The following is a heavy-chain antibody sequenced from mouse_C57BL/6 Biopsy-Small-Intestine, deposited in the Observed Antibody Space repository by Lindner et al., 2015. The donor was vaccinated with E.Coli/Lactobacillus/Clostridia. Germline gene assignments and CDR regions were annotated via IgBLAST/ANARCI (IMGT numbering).Heavy chain of an antibody. CDR1: GYTFTGYW. D-gene: IGHD2-5*01. J-gene: IGHJ1*03. CDR2: ILPGSGYT. V-gene: IGHV1-9*01. Sequence: VQLQESGAELMKPGASVKISCKASGYTFTGYWIEWVKQRPGHGLEWIGEILPGSGYTNDKEKFKGKATFTADTSSNTAYMQLSSLTTEDSAIYYCARAYSNWYFDVWAQGPRSPSPQ. CDR3: ARAYSNWYFDV.